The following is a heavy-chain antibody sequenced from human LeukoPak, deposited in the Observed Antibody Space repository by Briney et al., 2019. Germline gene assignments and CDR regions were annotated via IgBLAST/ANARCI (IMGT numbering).Heavy chain of an antibody. Sequence: QSGGSLRLSCAASGFTFDDYAMHWVRQAPGKGLEWVSGISWNSGSIGYADSVKGRFTISRDNAKNSLYLQMNSLRAEDTALYYCAKDMGNDYGDLRPNWFDPWGQGTLVTVSS. CDR3: AKDMGNDYGDLRPNWFDP. CDR1: GFTFDDYA. V-gene: IGHV3-9*01. D-gene: IGHD4-17*01. J-gene: IGHJ5*02. CDR2: ISWNSGSI.